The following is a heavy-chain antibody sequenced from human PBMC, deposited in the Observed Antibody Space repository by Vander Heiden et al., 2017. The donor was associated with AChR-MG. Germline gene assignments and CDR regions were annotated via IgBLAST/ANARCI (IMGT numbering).Heavy chain of an antibody. CDR1: GFNNVDNFA. CDR3: AKTFFYGSGTLDFPLFGLDV. D-gene: IGHD3-10*01. V-gene: IGHV3-23*01. J-gene: IGHJ6*02. Sequence: EVQLLESGGGLVQPGESLRLSCAAPGFNNVDNFAINWVRQAPGRGRDVFSLISSSGAAPYYAASVKCRFTISRDNSKNTLSLHMNSLRADDTAVYYCAKTFFYGSGTLDFPLFGLDVWGQGTTVTVSS. CDR2: ISSSGAAP.